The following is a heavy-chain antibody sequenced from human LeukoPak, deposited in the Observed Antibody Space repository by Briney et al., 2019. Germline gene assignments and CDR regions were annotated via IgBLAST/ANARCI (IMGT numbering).Heavy chain of an antibody. CDR3: ALMTRWAFGFDN. CDR1: GFSISNDW. J-gene: IGHJ4*02. D-gene: IGHD2-8*01. V-gene: IGHV4-59*01. Sequence: PGGSLRLSCAASGFSISNDWMSWVRQAPGKGLEWVGYSSYSGTTNYSASLKSRATISIDTSKNEFSLKLSSVTTADTAVYYCALMTRWAFGFDNWGQGTLVTVSS. CDR2: SSYSGTT.